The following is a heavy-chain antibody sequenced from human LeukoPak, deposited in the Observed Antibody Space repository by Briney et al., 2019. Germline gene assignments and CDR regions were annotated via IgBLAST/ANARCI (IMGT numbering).Heavy chain of an antibody. CDR3: ARTSGAGSGYVDY. D-gene: IGHD2-15*01. Sequence: SGPALVKPTQTLTLTCTFSGFSLRTRGMCVSWLRQPPGKALEWLPLVDWDDDKSYSTSLKTRLTISKDTSKNQVVLTMTNMDPVDTATYYCARTSGAGSGYVDYWGQGTLVTVSS. CDR2: VDWDDDK. J-gene: IGHJ4*02. CDR1: GFSLRTRGMC. V-gene: IGHV2-70*13.